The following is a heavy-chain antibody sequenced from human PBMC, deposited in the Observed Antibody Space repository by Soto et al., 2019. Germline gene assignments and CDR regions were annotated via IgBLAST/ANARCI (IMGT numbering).Heavy chain of an antibody. CDR2: IYYSGST. CDR3: ARESGTTWPPDYYYYYMDV. J-gene: IGHJ6*03. CDR1: GGSISSYY. V-gene: IGHV4-59*01. D-gene: IGHD1-7*01. Sequence: PSETLSLTCTVSGGSISSYYWSWIRQPPGKGLEWIGYIYYSGSTNYNPSLKSRVTISVDTSKNQFSLKLSSVTAADTAVYYCARESGTTWPPDYYYYYMDVWGKGTTVTVSS.